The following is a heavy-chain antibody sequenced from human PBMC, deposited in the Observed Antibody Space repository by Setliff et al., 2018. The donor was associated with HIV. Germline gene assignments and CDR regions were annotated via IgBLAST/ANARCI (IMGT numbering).Heavy chain of an antibody. CDR3: ARRYSSSGYAYDI. CDR1: GGSISSNGYY. D-gene: IGHD6-13*01. CDR2: LYNSGST. V-gene: IGHV4-39*01. Sequence: SETLSLTCAVSGGSISSNGYYWGWIRQSPGKGLEWIGSLYNSGSTNYSPSLKSRVTISVDTSKNQFSLKLTSVTAADTALYTCARRYSSSGYAYDIWGQGTMVTVSS. J-gene: IGHJ3*02.